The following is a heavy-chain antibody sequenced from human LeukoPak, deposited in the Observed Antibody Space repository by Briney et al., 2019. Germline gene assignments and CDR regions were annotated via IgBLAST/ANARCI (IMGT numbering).Heavy chain of an antibody. J-gene: IGHJ4*02. CDR3: AKERDYGPADY. Sequence: GGSLRLSCAASGFIFNKHARSWVRQAPGKGLEWVSGLSGSGGSTDYADSVKGRFTVSRDNSKNTLFLQMNSLRAEDTAIYYCAKERDYGPADYWGQGTLVTVSS. V-gene: IGHV3-23*01. D-gene: IGHD4/OR15-4a*01. CDR2: LSGSGGST. CDR1: GFIFNKHA.